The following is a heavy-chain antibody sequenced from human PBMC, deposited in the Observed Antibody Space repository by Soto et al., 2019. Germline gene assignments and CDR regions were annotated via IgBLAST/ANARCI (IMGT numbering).Heavy chain of an antibody. Sequence: GGSVKVSCKASGYTCTIYFIHCVRQAPGQGLEWMGVFDPSGVATNSAQKFQGRLTMTRDTSTSTVYVDLTSLGSDDTALYYCARVSRGAFDIWGQGTLVTVSS. CDR3: ARVSRGAFDI. CDR1: GYTCTIYF. CDR2: FDPSGVAT. V-gene: IGHV1-46*01. J-gene: IGHJ3*02.